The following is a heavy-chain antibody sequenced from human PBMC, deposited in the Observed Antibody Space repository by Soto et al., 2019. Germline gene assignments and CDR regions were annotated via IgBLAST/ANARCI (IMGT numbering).Heavy chain of an antibody. J-gene: IGHJ4*02. V-gene: IGHV4-39*01. D-gene: IGHD4-17*01. CDR2: IFYSGNT. Sequence: QLQLQESGPGLVKPSETLSLTCTVTGGSIRRSHNFWGWIRQPPGKGLELIGSIFYSGNTYNNPSLNSRVTLSVDTSKNPFSLKLNSVTAADTAVYYCARYYGDYKNYFDYWGQGTLVTVSS. CDR3: ARYYGDYKNYFDY. CDR1: GGSIRRSHNF.